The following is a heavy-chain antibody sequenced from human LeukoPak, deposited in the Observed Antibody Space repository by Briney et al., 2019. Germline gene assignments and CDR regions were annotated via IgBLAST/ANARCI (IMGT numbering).Heavy chain of an antibody. CDR1: GFTFSSYA. Sequence: GGSLRLSCAASGFTFSSYAMHWVRQAPGKGLEYVSAISSNGGSTYYANSVKGRFTISRDNSKNTLYLQMGSLRAEDMAVYYCARDPVGLGKFYFDYWGQGTLVTVSS. J-gene: IGHJ4*02. CDR3: ARDPVGLGKFYFDY. D-gene: IGHD3-16*01. V-gene: IGHV3-64*01. CDR2: ISSNGGST.